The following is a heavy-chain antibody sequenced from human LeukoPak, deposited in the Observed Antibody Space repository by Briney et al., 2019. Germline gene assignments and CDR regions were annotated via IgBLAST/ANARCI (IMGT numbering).Heavy chain of an antibody. D-gene: IGHD6-13*01. J-gene: IGHJ4*02. CDR3: ARAFYSREPYYFDY. CDR1: GGSISSGGYS. V-gene: IGHV4-30-2*02. CDR2: IYHSGST. Sequence: PSQTLSLTCAVSGGSISSGGYSWSWIRQPPGKGLEWIGYIYHSGSTYYNPSLKSRVTISVDTSKNQFSLKLSSVTAADTAVYYCARAFYSREPYYFDYWGQGTLVTVSS.